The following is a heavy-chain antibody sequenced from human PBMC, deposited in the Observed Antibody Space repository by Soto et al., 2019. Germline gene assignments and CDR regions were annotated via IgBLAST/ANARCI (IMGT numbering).Heavy chain of an antibody. V-gene: IGHV3-23*03. CDR2: ILADFNT. J-gene: IGHJ4*02. CDR1: GFTFSDYT. CDR3: ARRVEGYFDY. Sequence: EVQLLESGGGLVQPGGSLTLSCAASGFTFSDYTMTWVRQAPGKVLECISVILADFNTYYAGSVRGRFTISRDNAKNTLYVQMDSLRAEDTAVYYCARRVEGYFDYCGQGALVTVSS.